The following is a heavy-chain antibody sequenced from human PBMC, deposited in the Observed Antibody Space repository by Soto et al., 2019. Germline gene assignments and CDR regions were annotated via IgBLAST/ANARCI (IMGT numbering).Heavy chain of an antibody. D-gene: IGHD1-26*01. CDR1: GYTFTSYG. V-gene: IGHV1-18*04. J-gene: IGHJ6*02. Sequence: QVQLGQSGAEVKKPGASVKVSCQASGYTFTSYGISWVRQSPGQGLEWMGWMSAYNGNTNYAQKHQGRVTMTTDTTTSTDYMDMRSLRSDDTAVYYCARYPWTAVAGGIVGATIYYYGMDVWGQGTTVTVSS. CDR2: MSAYNGNT. CDR3: ARYPWTAVAGGIVGATIYYYGMDV.